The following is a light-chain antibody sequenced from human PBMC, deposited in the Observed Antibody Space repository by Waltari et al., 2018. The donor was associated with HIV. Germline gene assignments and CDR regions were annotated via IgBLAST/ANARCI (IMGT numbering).Light chain of an antibody. CDR1: SSNIGSHT. Sequence: QSVLTQPPSASETPGQRVTVSCSGSSSNIGSHTVNWYQQVPGAAPTLLSSNNRKRPSRVPDRCSGSKCGTSASLATCGLQSEDDGNYCCAAWDDSLNGVVFGGGTKVSVL. V-gene: IGLV1-44*01. J-gene: IGLJ2*01. CDR3: AAWDDSLNGVV. CDR2: NNR.